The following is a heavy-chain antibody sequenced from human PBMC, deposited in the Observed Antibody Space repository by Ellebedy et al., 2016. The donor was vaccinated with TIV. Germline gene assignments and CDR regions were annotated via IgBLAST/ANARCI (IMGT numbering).Heavy chain of an antibody. D-gene: IGHD3/OR15-3a*01. V-gene: IGHV3-53*01. J-gene: IGHJ4*02. CDR1: GFSLSANY. CDR2: IYSAGNT. Sequence: GGSLRLSCAVSGFSLSANYMSRVRQAPGKGLEWVSIIYSAGNTYYADSVKGRFTISRDTSKNTVFLQMNTLRAEDTAVYYCARVDLGLAFDYWGRGALVTVSS. CDR3: ARVDLGLAFDY.